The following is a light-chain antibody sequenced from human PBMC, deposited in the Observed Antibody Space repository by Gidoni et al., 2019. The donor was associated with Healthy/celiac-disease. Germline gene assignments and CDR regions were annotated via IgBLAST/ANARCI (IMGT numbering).Light chain of an antibody. CDR3: QQYGSSPRT. CDR1: QSVSSSY. CDR2: GAS. V-gene: IGKV3-20*01. J-gene: IGKJ1*01. Sequence: EIVLTQSPGTLSLSPGKRATLSCRASQSVSSSYLAWYQQKPGQAPRLLIYGASSRATDIPDRFSGSGSGTDFTLTSSRLEPEDVAVYYCQQYGSSPRTFGQXTKVEIK.